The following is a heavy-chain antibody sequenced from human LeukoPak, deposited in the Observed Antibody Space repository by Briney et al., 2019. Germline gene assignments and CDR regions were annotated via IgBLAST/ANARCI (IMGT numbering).Heavy chain of an antibody. J-gene: IGHJ6*03. V-gene: IGHV3-11*04. D-gene: IGHD5-24*01. Sequence: GGSLRLSCAASGFTFSDYYMSWIRQAPGKGLERVSYISSSGSTIYYADSVKGQFTISRDNAKNSLYLQMNSLRAEDTAVYYCAREVVGYNYYDYYYYMDVWGKGTTVTVSS. CDR2: ISSSGSTI. CDR3: AREVVGYNYYDYYYYMDV. CDR1: GFTFSDYY.